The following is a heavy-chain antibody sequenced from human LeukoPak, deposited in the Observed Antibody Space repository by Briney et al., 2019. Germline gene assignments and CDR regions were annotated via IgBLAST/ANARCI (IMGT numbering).Heavy chain of an antibody. J-gene: IGHJ4*02. CDR2: IYHSGST. D-gene: IGHD3-22*01. CDR3: ARVRDYYDSSGYYRGFYYFDY. Sequence: PSETLSLTCAVSGGSISSSNWWSWVRQPPGKGLEWIGEIYHSGSTNYNPSLKSRVTISVDTSKNQFSLKLSSVTAADTAVYYCARVRDYYDSSGYYRGFYYFDYWGQGTLVTVSS. CDR1: GGSISSSNW. V-gene: IGHV4-4*02.